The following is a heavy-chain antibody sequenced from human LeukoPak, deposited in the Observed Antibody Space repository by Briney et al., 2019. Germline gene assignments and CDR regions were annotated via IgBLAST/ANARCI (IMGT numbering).Heavy chain of an antibody. CDR3: VREPYCSGGSCYTSGFDC. CDR1: GVTFSRYW. J-gene: IGHJ4*02. D-gene: IGHD2-15*01. V-gene: IGHV3-74*01. Sequence: GGSLRLSCAASGVTFSRYWMRWVRQAPGKGLVWVSRIKNDGSRTTYADAVKGRFTISRDNAKNSLYLQMNSLSADDTAVYYCVREPYCSGGSCYTSGFDCWGQGTLVTVSS. CDR2: IKNDGSRT.